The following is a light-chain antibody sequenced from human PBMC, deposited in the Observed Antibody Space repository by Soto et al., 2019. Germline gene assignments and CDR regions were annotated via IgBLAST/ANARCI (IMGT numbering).Light chain of an antibody. CDR3: QQYNNWPPT. V-gene: IGKV3D-15*01. J-gene: IGKJ5*01. CDR1: QSVRTY. Sequence: EIVLTQSPVTLSLSPGERATLSCRASQSVRTYLAWYQVKPGQAPRLLIYDASRRASGVPARFSGSGSGTDFTLTISSLQSEDSAVFYCQQYNNWPPTFGQGTRLEIK. CDR2: DAS.